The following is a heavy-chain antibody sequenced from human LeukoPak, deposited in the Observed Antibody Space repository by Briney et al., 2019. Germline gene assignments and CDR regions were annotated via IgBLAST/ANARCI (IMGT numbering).Heavy chain of an antibody. CDR3: ARGRAVAGTVNYYYGMDV. D-gene: IGHD6-19*01. Sequence: PSETLSLTCTVSGGSISSSSYYWGWIRQPPGKGLEWIGSIYYSGSTYYNPSLKSRVTISVDTSKNQFSLKLSSVTAADTAAYYCARGRAVAGTVNYYYGMDVWGQGTTVTVSS. CDR2: IYYSGST. V-gene: IGHV4-39*01. CDR1: GGSISSSSYY. J-gene: IGHJ6*02.